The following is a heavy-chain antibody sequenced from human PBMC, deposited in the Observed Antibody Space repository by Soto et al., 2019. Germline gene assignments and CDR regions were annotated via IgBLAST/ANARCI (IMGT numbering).Heavy chain of an antibody. V-gene: IGHV3-48*02. J-gene: IGHJ4*02. Sequence: EVQLVESGGDLVQRGGSLRLSCGASGFTFSVYSMNWVRQAPGKGLEWFSYITSDTKTIKYADSVKGRFAISRDNAKNSVYLQMNSLRDEDTAVYYCARSVEGHFDYWGQGTVVTVSP. CDR2: ITSDTKTI. CDR1: GFTFSVYS. D-gene: IGHD6-19*01. CDR3: ARSVEGHFDY.